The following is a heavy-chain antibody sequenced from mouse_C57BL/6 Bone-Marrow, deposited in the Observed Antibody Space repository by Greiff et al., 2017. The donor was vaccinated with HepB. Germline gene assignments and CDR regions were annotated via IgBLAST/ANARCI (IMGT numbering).Heavy chain of an antibody. D-gene: IGHD2-12*01. Sequence: VQLQQSGAELARPGASVKLSCKASGYTFTSYGISWVKQRTGQGLEWIGEIYPRSGNTYYNEKFKGKATLTADKSSSTAYMELSSLTSEDSAVYFCARTGAYYSPYYFDYWGQGTTLTVSS. CDR3: ARTGAYYSPYYFDY. CDR1: GYTFTSYG. V-gene: IGHV1-81*01. CDR2: IYPRSGNT. J-gene: IGHJ2*01.